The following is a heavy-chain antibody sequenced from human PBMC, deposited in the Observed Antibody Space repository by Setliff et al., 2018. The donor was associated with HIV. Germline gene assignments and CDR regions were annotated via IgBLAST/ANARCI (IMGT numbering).Heavy chain of an antibody. V-gene: IGHV1-69*05. Sequence: SVKVSCKASGDTFNNYAISWVRQAPGQGLEWMGGVIPIFGTANYAQKFQGRATITTDASTTTVYLELSSLNSDDTAVYYCTRGHRDGRNHREEDYWGQGTLVTVSS. CDR3: TRGHRDGRNHREEDY. D-gene: IGHD1-26*01. J-gene: IGHJ4*02. CDR2: VIPIFGTA. CDR1: GDTFNNYA.